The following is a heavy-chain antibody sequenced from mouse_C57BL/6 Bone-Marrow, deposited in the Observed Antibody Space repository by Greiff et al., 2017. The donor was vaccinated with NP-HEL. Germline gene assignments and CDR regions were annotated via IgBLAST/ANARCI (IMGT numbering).Heavy chain of an antibody. J-gene: IGHJ3*01. CDR1: GYTFTSYG. CDR3: ATLYYGRAWFAY. CDR2: IYPRSGNT. Sequence: LVESGAELARPGASVKLSCKASGYTFTSYGISWVKQRTGQGLEWIGEIYPRSGNTYYNEKFKGKATLTADKSSSTAYMELRSLTSEDSAVYFCATLYYGRAWFAYWGQGTLVTVSA. D-gene: IGHD1-1*01. V-gene: IGHV1-81*01.